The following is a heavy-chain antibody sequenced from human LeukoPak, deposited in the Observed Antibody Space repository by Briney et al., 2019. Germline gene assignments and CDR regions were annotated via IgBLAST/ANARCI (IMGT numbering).Heavy chain of an antibody. CDR3: ARPMVRGGGDY. J-gene: IGHJ4*02. Sequence: PGGSLRLSCPASGFTVSSNYMSWVRQAAGKGLEWVSVIYSGGSTYYADSVKGRFTISRDNSKNTLYLQMNSLRAEDTAVYYCARPMVRGGGDYWGQGTLVTVSS. CDR2: IYSGGST. CDR1: GFTVSSNY. V-gene: IGHV3-66*01. D-gene: IGHD3-10*01.